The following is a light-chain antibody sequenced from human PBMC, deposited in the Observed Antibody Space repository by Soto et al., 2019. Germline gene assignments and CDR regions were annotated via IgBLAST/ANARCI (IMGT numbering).Light chain of an antibody. V-gene: IGKV3-20*01. CDR3: QPYGSSPPWP. J-gene: IGKJ1*01. Sequence: ALTQSPGTLSLSPGERATLSCRASQSVSSSYLAWYQQKPGQAPRLLIYGASSRATGIPDRFSGSGSGTDFTLTISRLEPEDFAVYYCQPYGSSPPWPFG. CDR1: QSVSSSY. CDR2: GAS.